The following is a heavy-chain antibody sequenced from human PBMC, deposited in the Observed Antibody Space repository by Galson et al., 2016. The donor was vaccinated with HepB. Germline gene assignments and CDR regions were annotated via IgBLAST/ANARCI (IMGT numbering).Heavy chain of an antibody. CDR3: ARGHFGLDV. J-gene: IGHJ6*02. CDR1: GFTFSSYS. Sequence: SLRLSCAVSGFTFSSYSMNWVRQAPGKGLEWVSYISTTSSPIYYADSVKGRFTVSRDKARNSLFLQMNNLRAEDTAVYYCARGHFGLDVWGQGTTVTVSS. CDR2: ISTTSSPI. V-gene: IGHV3-48*01.